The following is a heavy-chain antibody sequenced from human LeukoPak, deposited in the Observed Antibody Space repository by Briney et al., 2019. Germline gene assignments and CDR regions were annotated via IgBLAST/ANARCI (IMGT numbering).Heavy chain of an antibody. J-gene: IGHJ4*02. Sequence: GGSLRLSCAASGFTFSTFWMTWVRQAPGKGLEWVANMKQGGSERYYVDSVKGRFTISRDNAKNSLYLQMNSLRAEDTAVYYCARDTRGYFDYWGQGTLVTVSS. V-gene: IGHV3-7*04. CDR3: ARDTRGYFDY. CDR2: MKQGGSER. CDR1: GFTFSTFW.